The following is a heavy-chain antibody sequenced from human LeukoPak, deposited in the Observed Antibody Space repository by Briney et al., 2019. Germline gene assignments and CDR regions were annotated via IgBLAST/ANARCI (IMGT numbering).Heavy chain of an antibody. Sequence: GGSLRLSCAASGFTFSGSAMHWVRQASGKGLEWVGRIRSKANSYATAYAASVKGRFTISRDDSKNTAYLQMNSLKTEDTAVYYCTRTYYYTLTGYRYFDYWGQGTLVTVSS. CDR1: GFTFSGSA. CDR3: TRTYYYTLTGYRYFDY. CDR2: IRSKANSYAT. D-gene: IGHD3-9*01. V-gene: IGHV3-73*01. J-gene: IGHJ4*02.